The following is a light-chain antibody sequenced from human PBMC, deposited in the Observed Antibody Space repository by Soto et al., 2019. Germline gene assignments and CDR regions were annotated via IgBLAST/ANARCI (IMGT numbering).Light chain of an antibody. CDR2: AAS. J-gene: IGKJ1*01. CDR1: QSISSY. Sequence: DIQMTQSPSSLSASVGDRVTITCRASQSISSYLNWYQQKPGKAPKLLIYAASSLQSGVPSRFSGSGSGTDFTLTISSLQPEDFASYYCQQYKTYPWTFGQGTRVEI. V-gene: IGKV1-39*01. CDR3: QQYKTYPWT.